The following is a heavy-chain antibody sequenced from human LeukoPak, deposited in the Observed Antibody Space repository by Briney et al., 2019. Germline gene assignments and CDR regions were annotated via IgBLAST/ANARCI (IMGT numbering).Heavy chain of an antibody. J-gene: IGHJ4*02. Sequence: ESGPTLVNPTQTLTLTCTFSGFALSTSGMCVSWIRQPPGKALEWLARIDWDDDKYYSTSLKTRLIISKDTSKNQVVLTMTNMDTVDTATYYCARAYGSGSYYLDYWGQGTLVTVSS. CDR3: ARAYGSGSYYLDY. D-gene: IGHD3-10*01. CDR1: GFALSTSGMC. V-gene: IGHV2-70*11. CDR2: IDWDDDK.